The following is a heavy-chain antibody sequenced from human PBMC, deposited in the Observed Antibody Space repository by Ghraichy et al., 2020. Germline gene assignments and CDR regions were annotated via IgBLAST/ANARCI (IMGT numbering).Heavy chain of an antibody. V-gene: IGHV4-59*08. D-gene: IGHD6-19*01. Sequence: SETLSLTCTVSGGSISRYYWSWIRQPPGKGLEWIGYIYYSGSTNYNPSLKSRVRISVDTSKNQFSRKLSAVTAADTATYYCARHRGRGWPDAFDIWGQGTMVGVSS. CDR2: IYYSGST. J-gene: IGHJ3*02. CDR1: GGSISRYY. CDR3: ARHRGRGWPDAFDI.